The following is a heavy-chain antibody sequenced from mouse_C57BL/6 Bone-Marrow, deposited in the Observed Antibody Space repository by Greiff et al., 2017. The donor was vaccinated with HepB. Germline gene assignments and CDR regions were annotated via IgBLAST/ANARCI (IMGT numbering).Heavy chain of an antibody. V-gene: IGHV1-64*01. CDR3: ARDYGSRGKHYFDY. CDR2: IHPNSGST. J-gene: IGHJ2*01. Sequence: QVQLQQPGAELVKPGASVKLSCKASGYTFTSYWMHWVKQRPGQGLEWIGMIHPNSGSTNYNEKFKSKATLTVDKSSSTAYMQLSSLTSEDSAVYYCARDYGSRGKHYFDYWGQGTTLTVSS. D-gene: IGHD1-1*01. CDR1: GYTFTSYW.